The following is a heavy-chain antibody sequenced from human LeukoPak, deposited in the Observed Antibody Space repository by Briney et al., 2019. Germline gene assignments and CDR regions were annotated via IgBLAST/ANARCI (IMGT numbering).Heavy chain of an antibody. CDR1: GFTFSSYW. D-gene: IGHD3-22*01. V-gene: IGHV3-7*02. Sequence: GGSLRLSCVDSGFTFSSYWMSWVRQAPGKGLEWVANTKPDGSEKYYVDSVKGRFTISRDNAKNSLYLQMNSLRDEDTAVYYCARFRSGYYTDYWGQGTLVTVSS. J-gene: IGHJ4*02. CDR3: ARFRSGYYTDY. CDR2: TKPDGSEK.